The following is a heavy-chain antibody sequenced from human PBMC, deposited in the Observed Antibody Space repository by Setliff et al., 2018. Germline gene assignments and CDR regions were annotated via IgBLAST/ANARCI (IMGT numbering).Heavy chain of an antibody. J-gene: IGHJ3*01. Sequence: SVKVSCKASGGAFSSYALTWVRQAPGQGLEWMGRIIPVIDTTDYAQTFQGRVTITADESTRTVYMELSSLRSEDTAIYYCARGRDGYTSNALEFWG. V-gene: IGHV1-69*11. D-gene: IGHD5-12*01. CDR1: GGAFSSYA. CDR2: IIPVIDTT. CDR3: ARGRDGYTSNALEF.